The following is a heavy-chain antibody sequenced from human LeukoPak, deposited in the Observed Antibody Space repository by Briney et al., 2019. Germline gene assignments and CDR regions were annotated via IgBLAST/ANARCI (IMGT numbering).Heavy chain of an antibody. CDR3: AKDSIAAHYALYFGADY. V-gene: IGHV3-30*02. Sequence: GGSLRLSCAASGYTFSSYGMHWVRQAPGKGLEWMAFIRFDGSNKYYTNSVKGRFTISRDNSKNTLYLQMNSLRAEDTAVYYCAKDSIAAHYALYFGADYWGQGTLVTVSS. CDR2: IRFDGSNK. CDR1: GYTFSSYG. J-gene: IGHJ4*02. D-gene: IGHD6-6*01.